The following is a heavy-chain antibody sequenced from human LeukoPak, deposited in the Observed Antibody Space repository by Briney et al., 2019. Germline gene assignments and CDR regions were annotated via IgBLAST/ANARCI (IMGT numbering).Heavy chain of an antibody. CDR1: GSTFSTYD. CDR3: ARDLSGSSSSGFDP. D-gene: IGHD6-6*01. CDR2: ISSSSSYI. Sequence: GGSLRLSCAASGSTFSTYDMSWVRQAPGKGLEWVSSISSSSSYIYYADSVKGRFTISRDNAKNSLYLQMNSLRAEDTAVYYCARDLSGSSSSGFDPWGQGTLVTVSS. V-gene: IGHV3-21*01. J-gene: IGHJ5*02.